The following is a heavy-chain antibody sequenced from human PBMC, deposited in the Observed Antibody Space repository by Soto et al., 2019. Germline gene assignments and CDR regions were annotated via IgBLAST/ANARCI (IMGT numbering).Heavy chain of an antibody. Sequence: QVQLVESGGGVVQPGRSLRLSCAASGFTFSSYGMHWVRQAPGKGLEWVAVIWYDGSNKYYADSVKGRFTISRDNSKNTLYLQMNSLRAEDTAVYYCAREMAAAGSVGPWGQGTLVTVSS. D-gene: IGHD6-13*01. V-gene: IGHV3-33*01. J-gene: IGHJ5*02. CDR2: IWYDGSNK. CDR1: GFTFSSYG. CDR3: AREMAAAGSVGP.